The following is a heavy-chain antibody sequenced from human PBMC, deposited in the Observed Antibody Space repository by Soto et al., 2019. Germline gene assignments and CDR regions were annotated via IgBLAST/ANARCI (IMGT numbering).Heavy chain of an antibody. J-gene: IGHJ4*02. V-gene: IGHV1-3*01. CDR1: GYTFTSCG. Sequence: ASVKVSCKASGYTFTSCGINWVRQAPGRGLEWMGWINPGNGNTKCSQQFQGRVIIDRDTSASTAYMELSSLRPEDTAVYYCARGGYFDSSNYLAYWGLGTLVTVSS. D-gene: IGHD3-22*01. CDR2: INPGNGNT. CDR3: ARGGYFDSSNYLAY.